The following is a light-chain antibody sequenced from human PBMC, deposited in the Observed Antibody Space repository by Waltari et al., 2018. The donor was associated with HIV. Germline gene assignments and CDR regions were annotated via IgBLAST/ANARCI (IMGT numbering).Light chain of an antibody. CDR1: SSDVGGYNY. CDR3: SSYTGSDNLV. Sequence: QSALTQPPSASGSPGQSVTISCTGTSSDVGGYNYVSCYQQHPGKAPKLMIYEVSKRPSGVPDRFAGSGSGNTASLTVSGLQAEDEADYYCSSYTGSDNLVFGGGTKLTVL. J-gene: IGLJ2*01. V-gene: IGLV2-8*01. CDR2: EVS.